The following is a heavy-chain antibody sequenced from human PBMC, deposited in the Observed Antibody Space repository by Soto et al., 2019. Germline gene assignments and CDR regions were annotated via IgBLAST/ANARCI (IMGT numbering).Heavy chain of an antibody. V-gene: IGHV4-59*01. J-gene: IGHJ6*03. CDR3: ARGVLEWLLRDSYYYYMDV. Sequence: PSETLSLTCTVSGDSISSSYWNWIRQAPGKELEWIGYIDDTGSTNYNPSKESRVTLSVDPSNNQYSLKLSSVTAADTAVYYCARGVLEWLLRDSYYYYMDVWGKGTTVTVSS. CDR2: IDDTGST. D-gene: IGHD3-3*01. CDR1: GDSISSSY.